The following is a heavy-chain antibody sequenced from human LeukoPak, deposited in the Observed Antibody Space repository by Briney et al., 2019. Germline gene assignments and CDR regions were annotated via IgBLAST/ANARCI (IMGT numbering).Heavy chain of an antibody. D-gene: IGHD6-19*01. CDR3: ARDVGSGWFDY. Sequence: GGSLRLSCAASGFTFSSHWMNWLRQAPGKGLEWVSYMSNSGRTIYYTDSVKGRFTISRDNAKNSLYLQMNSLRAEDTAVYYCARDVGSGWFDYWGQGTLVTVSS. CDR2: MSNSGRTI. V-gene: IGHV3-48*04. CDR1: GFTFSSHW. J-gene: IGHJ4*02.